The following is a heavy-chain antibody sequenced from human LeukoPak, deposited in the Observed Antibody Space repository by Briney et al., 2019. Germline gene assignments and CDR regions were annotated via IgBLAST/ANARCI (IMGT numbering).Heavy chain of an antibody. CDR3: ASVPDYYDSSGYYLPWFDP. V-gene: IGHV1-24*01. CDR1: GYTLTELS. Sequence: APVKVSCKVSGYTLTELSMHWVRQAPGKGLEWMGGFDPEDGETIYAQKFQGRVTMTEDTSTDTAYMELSRLRSDDTAVYYCASVPDYYDSSGYYLPWFDPWGQGTLVTVSS. CDR2: FDPEDGET. J-gene: IGHJ5*02. D-gene: IGHD3-22*01.